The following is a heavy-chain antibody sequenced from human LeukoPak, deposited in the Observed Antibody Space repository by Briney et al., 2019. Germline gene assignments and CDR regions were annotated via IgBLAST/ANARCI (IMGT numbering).Heavy chain of an antibody. CDR3: ARGSRDGSWPTAPFHY. CDR1: GYTFTSYG. V-gene: IGHV1-18*01. J-gene: IGHJ4*02. D-gene: IGHD6-13*01. Sequence: GASVKVSCKASGYTFTSYGISWVRQAPGQGLEWMGWISAYNGNTNYAQKLQGRVTMTTDTSTSTADMELRSLRSDDTAVYYCARGSRDGSWPTAPFHYWGQGTLVTVSS. CDR2: ISAYNGNT.